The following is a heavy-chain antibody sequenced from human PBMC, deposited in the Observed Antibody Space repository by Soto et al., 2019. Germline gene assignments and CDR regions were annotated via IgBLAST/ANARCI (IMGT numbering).Heavy chain of an antibody. J-gene: IGHJ5*02. D-gene: IGHD2-2*01. CDR1: RGTFSSYA. Sequence: GASVKVSCKASRGTFSSYAISWLRGAPGQGLEWMGGIIPIFGTANYAQKCQGRVTITADKSTSTAYMELSSLRSEDTAVYYCARGRYQLLHSWFDPWGQGTLVTVSS. CDR3: ARGRYQLLHSWFDP. CDR2: IIPIFGTA. V-gene: IGHV1-69*06.